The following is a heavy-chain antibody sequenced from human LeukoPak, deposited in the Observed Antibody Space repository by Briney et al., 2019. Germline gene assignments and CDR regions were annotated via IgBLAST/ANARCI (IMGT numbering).Heavy chain of an antibody. CDR3: ARAHHYGSLSYYYYYYMDV. D-gene: IGHD3-10*01. V-gene: IGHV4-4*07. Sequence: SETLSLTCTVSGGSISSYYWSWIRQPAGKGLEWIGRIYTSGSTNYNPSLKSRVTMSVDTSKNQFSLKLSSVTAADTAVYYCARAHHYGSLSYYYYYYMDVWGKGTTVTVSS. J-gene: IGHJ6*03. CDR2: IYTSGST. CDR1: GGSISSYY.